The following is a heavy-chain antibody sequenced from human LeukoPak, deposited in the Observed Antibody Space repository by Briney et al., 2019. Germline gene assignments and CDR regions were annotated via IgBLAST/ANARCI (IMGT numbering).Heavy chain of an antibody. J-gene: IGHJ4*02. CDR1: GYTFTSYA. CDR3: ARLVTEYYDILTGYSVNPDY. Sequence: ASVKVSCKASGYTFTSYAMNWVRQAPGQGLEWMGWISAYNGNTNYAQKLQGRVTMTTDTSTSTAYMELRSLRSDDAAVYYCARLVTEYYDILTGYSVNPDYWGQGTLVTVSS. D-gene: IGHD3-9*01. V-gene: IGHV1-18*01. CDR2: ISAYNGNT.